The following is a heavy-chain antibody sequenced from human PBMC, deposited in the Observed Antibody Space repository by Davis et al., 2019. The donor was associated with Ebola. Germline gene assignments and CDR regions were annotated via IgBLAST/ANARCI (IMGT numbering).Heavy chain of an antibody. CDR3: ARQRDPGYCSGGSCYSYYYGMDV. V-gene: IGHV1-18*01. CDR1: GYTFTSYG. Sequence: ASVKVSCKASGYTFTSYGISWVRQAPGQGLEWMGWISAYNGNTNYAQKLQGRVTMTTDTSTSTAYMELRSLRSDDTAVYYCARQRDPGYCSGGSCYSYYYGMDVWGQGTTVTVSS. CDR2: ISAYNGNT. J-gene: IGHJ6*02. D-gene: IGHD2-15*01.